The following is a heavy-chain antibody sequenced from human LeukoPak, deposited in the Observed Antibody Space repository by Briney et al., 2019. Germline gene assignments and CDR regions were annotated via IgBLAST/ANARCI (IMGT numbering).Heavy chain of an antibody. CDR3: ARVGCSGGSCYLSSWFDP. Sequence: ASVKVSCTASGYTFTSYDINWVRQAPGQGLEWMGIINPSGGRTSYAQKFQGRVTMTRDMSTSTVYMELSSLRSEDTAVYYCARVGCSGGSCYLSSWFDPWGQGTLVTVSS. J-gene: IGHJ5*02. V-gene: IGHV1-46*01. CDR1: GYTFTSYD. D-gene: IGHD2-15*01. CDR2: INPSGGRT.